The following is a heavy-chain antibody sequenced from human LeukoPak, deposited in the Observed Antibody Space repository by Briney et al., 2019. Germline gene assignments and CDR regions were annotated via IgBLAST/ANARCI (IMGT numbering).Heavy chain of an antibody. D-gene: IGHD1-26*01. CDR3: ARGVGSWGQ. CDR1: GFTFSSYW. CDR2: IKEDGSDK. V-gene: IGHV3-7*01. Sequence: GGSLRLSCAASGFTFSSYWMSWVRQAPGRGLEWVANIKEDGSDKYYVDSVKGRFTISRDNAKNSLYLQMNSLRAEDTSVYYCARGVGSWGQWGQGTLVTVSS. J-gene: IGHJ4*02.